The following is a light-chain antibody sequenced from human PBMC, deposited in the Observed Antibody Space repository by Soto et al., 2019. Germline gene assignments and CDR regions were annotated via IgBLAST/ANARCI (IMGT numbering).Light chain of an antibody. CDR3: RSYAGSTTLYV. CDR1: SSDVGSYNL. J-gene: IGLJ1*01. CDR2: EAF. Sequence: QSALTQPASVSGSPGQSITISCTGTSSDVGSYNLVSWYQQHPGTAPKLMIYEAFKRPSGVSNRFSGSKSGDTASLTISGLQAEDEADYYCRSYAGSTTLYVFGTGTKLTVL. V-gene: IGLV2-23*01.